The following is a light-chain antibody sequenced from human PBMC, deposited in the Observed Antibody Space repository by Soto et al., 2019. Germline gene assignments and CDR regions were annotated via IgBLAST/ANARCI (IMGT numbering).Light chain of an antibody. CDR3: QQYKSYRT. J-gene: IGKJ1*01. CDR2: KAS. Sequence: DIQMTQSPSTLSASVGDRVTITCRASQIISSWLAWYQQKPGKAPKLLIYKASSLRGGVPSRFSGSGSGTEFTLTISSLQPDDFAIYYCQQYKSYRTFGQGTKVEI. V-gene: IGKV1-5*03. CDR1: QIISSW.